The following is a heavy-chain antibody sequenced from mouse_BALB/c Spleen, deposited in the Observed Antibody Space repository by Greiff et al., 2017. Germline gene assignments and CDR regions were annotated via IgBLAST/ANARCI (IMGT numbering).Heavy chain of an antibody. D-gene: IGHD2-4*01. J-gene: IGHJ2*01. CDR1: GFNIKDTY. V-gene: IGHV14-3*02. CDR2: IDPANGNT. Sequence: EVQLVESGAELVKPGASVKLSCTASGFNIKDTYMHWVKQRPEQGLEWIGRIDPANGNTKYDPKFQGKATITADTSSNTAYLQLSSLTSEDTAVYYCASIGSMITRDDYWGQGTTRTVSS. CDR3: ASIGSMITRDDY.